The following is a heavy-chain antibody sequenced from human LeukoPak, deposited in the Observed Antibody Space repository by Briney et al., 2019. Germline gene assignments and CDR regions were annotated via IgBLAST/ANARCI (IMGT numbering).Heavy chain of an antibody. D-gene: IGHD6-13*01. Sequence: EASVKVSCKASGGTFSSYAISWVRQAPGQGLEWMGRIIPILGIANYAQKFQGRVTITADKSTSTAYMELSSLRSEDTAVYYCARTPFGAAAGMDQDYWGQGTLVTVSS. CDR1: GGTFSSYA. CDR3: ARTPFGAAAGMDQDY. J-gene: IGHJ4*02. CDR2: IIPILGIA. V-gene: IGHV1-69*04.